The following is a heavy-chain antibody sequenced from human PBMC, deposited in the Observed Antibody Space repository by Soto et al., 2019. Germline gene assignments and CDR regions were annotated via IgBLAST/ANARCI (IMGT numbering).Heavy chain of an antibody. CDR2: ISGSGTIT. CDR1: GFPFSSYA. CDR3: AKSLSASPNYFFDS. D-gene: IGHD1-1*01. Sequence: GGSLRLSCAASGFPFSSYAMTWVRQAPGKGLEWVSGISGSGTITYDADSVKGRFTISRDKSKNTLYLQMTSLRADDTAVYYCAKSLSASPNYFFDSWGQGTLVTVSS. J-gene: IGHJ4*02. V-gene: IGHV3-23*01.